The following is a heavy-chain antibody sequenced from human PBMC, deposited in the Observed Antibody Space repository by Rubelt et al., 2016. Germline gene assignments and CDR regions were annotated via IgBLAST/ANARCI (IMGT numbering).Heavy chain of an antibody. CDR2: IYYSGST. J-gene: IGHJ5*02. CDR1: GGSISSSSYY. CDR3: ARDGSSDYYDSSGYYGT. Sequence: QLQLQESGPGLVKPSETLSLTCTVSGGSISSSSYYWGWIRQPPGKGLEWIGSIYYSGSTYYNPSLKRRDTISVDTSKNQFSLKLSSVTAADTAVYYCARDGSSDYYDSSGYYGTWGQGTLVTVSS. D-gene: IGHD3-22*01. V-gene: IGHV4-39*07.